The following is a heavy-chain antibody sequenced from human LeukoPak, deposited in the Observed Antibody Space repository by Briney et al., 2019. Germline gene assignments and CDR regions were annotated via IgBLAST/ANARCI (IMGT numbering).Heavy chain of an antibody. J-gene: IGHJ4*02. V-gene: IGHV3-23*01. CDR1: GFTFSSYA. CDR3: AKDLRYYSSTSCTPTVES. D-gene: IGHD2-2*01. Sequence: GGSLRLSCAASGFTFSSYAMSWVRQAPGKGLEWVSAISGSGGSTYYADSVKGRFTISRDNSKNTLYLQMNSLRAEDTAVYYCAKDLRYYSSTSCTPTVESWGQGTLVTVSS. CDR2: ISGSGGST.